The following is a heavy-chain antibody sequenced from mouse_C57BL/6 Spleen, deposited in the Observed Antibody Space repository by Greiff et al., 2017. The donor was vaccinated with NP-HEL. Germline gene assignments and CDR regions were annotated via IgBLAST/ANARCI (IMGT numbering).Heavy chain of an antibody. CDR3: ARNFGLRSYYAMDY. V-gene: IGHV2-9-1*01. CDR2: IWTGGGT. CDR1: GFSLTSYA. J-gene: IGHJ4*01. D-gene: IGHD2-4*01. Sequence: VQLQESGPGLVAPSQSLSITCTVSGFSLTSYAISWVRQPPGKGLEWLGVIWTGGGTNYNSALKSRLSISKDNSKSQVFLKMNSLQTDDTARYYCARNFGLRSYYAMDYWGQGTSVTVSS.